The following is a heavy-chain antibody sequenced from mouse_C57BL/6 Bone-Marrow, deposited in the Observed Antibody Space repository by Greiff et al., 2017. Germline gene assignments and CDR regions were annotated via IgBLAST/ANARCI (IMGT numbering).Heavy chain of an antibody. V-gene: IGHV1-15*01. CDR3: TRGGFTTVDYFDY. CDR2: IDPATGGT. J-gene: IGHJ2*01. D-gene: IGHD1-1*01. Sequence: QVHVKQSGAELVRPGASVTLSCKASGYTFTDYEMHWVKQTPVHGLEWIGAIDPATGGTAYNQKFKGKAILTADKSSSTAYMELRSLTSEDSAVYYCTRGGFTTVDYFDYWGQGTTLTVSS. CDR1: GYTFTDYE.